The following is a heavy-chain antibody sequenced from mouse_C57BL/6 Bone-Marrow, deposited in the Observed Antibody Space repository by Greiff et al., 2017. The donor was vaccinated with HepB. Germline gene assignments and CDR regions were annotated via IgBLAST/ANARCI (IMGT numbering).Heavy chain of an antibody. Sequence: QVQLKQSGAELAKPGASVKLSCKASGYTFTSYWMHWVKQRPGQGLEWIGYINPSSGYTKYNQKFKDKATLTADKSSSTAYMQLSSLTYEDSAVYYGERRTYYSDYVAWFAYWGQGTLVTVSA. V-gene: IGHV1-7*01. CDR3: ERRTYYSDYVAWFAY. J-gene: IGHJ3*01. CDR2: INPSSGYT. D-gene: IGHD2-13*01. CDR1: GYTFTSYW.